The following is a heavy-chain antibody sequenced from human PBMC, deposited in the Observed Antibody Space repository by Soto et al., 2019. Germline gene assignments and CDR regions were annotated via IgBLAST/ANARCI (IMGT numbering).Heavy chain of an antibody. D-gene: IGHD3-10*01. J-gene: IGHJ6*03. CDR1: GFTVSAYA. V-gene: IGHV3-23*01. CDR3: AKLPGSYYYYYYMDV. CDR2: LVGSGGGI. Sequence: GGSLRLSCAASGFTVSAYAMSWVRQAPGKGLQWASGLVGSGGGIQYADSVRGRFTVSRDNSKNTLYLQMNSLRAEDTAVYYCAKLPGSYYYYYYMDVWGKGTTVTVSS.